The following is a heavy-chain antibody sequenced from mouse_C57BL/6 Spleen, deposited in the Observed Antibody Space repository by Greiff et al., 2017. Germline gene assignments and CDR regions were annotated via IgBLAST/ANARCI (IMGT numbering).Heavy chain of an antibody. CDR1: GYTFTDYY. D-gene: IGHD2-5*01. CDR3: AKGSNYGYAMDY. CDR2: FFPGSGST. Sequence: VQLQQSGPELVKPGASVTISCTASGYTFTDYYLNWVKQRPGQGLEWIGWFFPGSGSTYYNEKFKGKATLTVDKSSSTAFMLLRRLTAEDAAVYFCAKGSNYGYAMDYWGQGTSVTVSS. V-gene: IGHV1-75*01. J-gene: IGHJ4*01.